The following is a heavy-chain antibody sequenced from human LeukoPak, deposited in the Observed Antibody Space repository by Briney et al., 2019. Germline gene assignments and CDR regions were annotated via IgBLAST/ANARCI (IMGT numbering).Heavy chain of an antibody. Sequence: GGSLRLSCAASGFTFNNYLMSWVRQAPGKGLEWVSVLFTGGGRTLYADSVKGRFTISGDTSRTTLYLQMNGLRAEETAVYYCAKECDYSPGHKFDLWGQGTLVTVSS. J-gene: IGHJ4*02. D-gene: IGHD3-10*01. V-gene: IGHV3-23*01. CDR2: LFTGGGRT. CDR1: GFTFNNYL. CDR3: AKECDYSPGHKFDL.